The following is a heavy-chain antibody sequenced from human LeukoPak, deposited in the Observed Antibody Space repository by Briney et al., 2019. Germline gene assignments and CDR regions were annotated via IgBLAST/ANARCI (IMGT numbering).Heavy chain of an antibody. D-gene: IGHD4-17*01. Sequence: SVKVSCKASVGTFSSYAISWARQAPGQGLEWMGGIIPIFCTANYAQKFQGRVTIPRNTSISTAYMELSSLRSEDTAVYYCARGLPRYGDYSPRRYYFDYWGQGTLVTVSS. CDR1: VGTFSSYA. J-gene: IGHJ4*02. V-gene: IGHV1-69*05. CDR2: IIPIFCTA. CDR3: ARGLPRYGDYSPRRYYFDY.